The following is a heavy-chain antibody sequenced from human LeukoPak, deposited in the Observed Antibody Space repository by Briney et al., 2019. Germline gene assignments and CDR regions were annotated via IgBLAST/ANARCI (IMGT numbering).Heavy chain of an antibody. CDR2: IYYSGST. J-gene: IGHJ3*02. CDR3: ARATGPNGETFDI. V-gene: IGHV4-31*03. CDR1: GGAISSGGYY. Sequence: SETLSLTCTVSGGAISSGGYYWSCIRQHPGKGLEWIGYIYYSGSTYYNPSLKSRVTISVDTSKNQFSLKLSSVTAADTAVYYCARATGPNGETFDIWGQGTMVTVSS. D-gene: IGHD3-10*01.